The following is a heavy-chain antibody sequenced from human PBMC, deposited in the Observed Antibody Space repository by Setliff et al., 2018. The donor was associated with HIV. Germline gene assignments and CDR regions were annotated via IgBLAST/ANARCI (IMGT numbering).Heavy chain of an antibody. CDR3: ARVGYYDSSFDY. D-gene: IGHD3-22*01. Sequence: KTSETLSLTCAVSGGSISSSNWWSWVRQPPGKGLEWIGEINHSGSTNYKPSLKSRVTISVDMSKNQVSLKVSSVTAADTAVYYCARVGYYDSSFDYWGQGTLVTVSS. CDR1: GGSISSSNW. J-gene: IGHJ4*02. CDR2: INHSGST. V-gene: IGHV4-4*02.